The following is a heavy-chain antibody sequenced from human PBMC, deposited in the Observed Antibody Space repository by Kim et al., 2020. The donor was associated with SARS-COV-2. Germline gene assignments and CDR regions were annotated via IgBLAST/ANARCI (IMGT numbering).Heavy chain of an antibody. V-gene: IGHV1-2*02. CDR3: ASLCSSTSCYTDNWFDP. J-gene: IGHJ5*02. D-gene: IGHD2-2*02. CDR2: INPNSGGT. CDR1: GYTFTGYY. Sequence: ASVKVSCKASGYTFTGYYMHWVRQAPGQGLEWMGWINPNSGGTNYAQKFQGRVTMTRETSISTAYMELSRLRSDDTAVYYCASLCSSTSCYTDNWFDPWGQGTLVTVSS.